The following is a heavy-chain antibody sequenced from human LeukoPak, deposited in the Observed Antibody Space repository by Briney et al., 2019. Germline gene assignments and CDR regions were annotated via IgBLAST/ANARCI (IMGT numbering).Heavy chain of an antibody. CDR3: ARDGSAGSGYFDY. Sequence: GGSVSLSYAAAGVTCSRNEKNWVGPAPGKRLEWVSYISSSGSTIYYADSVKGRFTISRDNAKNSLYLQMNSLRAEDTAVYYCARDGSAGSGYFDYWGQGTLVTVSS. D-gene: IGHD3-22*01. CDR1: GVTCSRNE. J-gene: IGHJ4*02. V-gene: IGHV3-48*03. CDR2: ISSSGSTI.